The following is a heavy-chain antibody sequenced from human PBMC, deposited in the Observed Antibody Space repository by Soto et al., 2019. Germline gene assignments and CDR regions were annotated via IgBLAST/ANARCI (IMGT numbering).Heavy chain of an antibody. CDR1: GFTFSSYG. Sequence: QVQLVESGGGVVQPGRSLRLSCAASGFTFSSYGMHWVRQAPGKGLEWVAVISYDGSNKYYADSVKGRFTISRDNSKNTLYLQMNSLRAEDKAVYYCAKGPRPTSSSWYYFDYWGQGTLVTVSS. J-gene: IGHJ4*02. CDR2: ISYDGSNK. CDR3: AKGPRPTSSSWYYFDY. V-gene: IGHV3-30*18. D-gene: IGHD6-13*01.